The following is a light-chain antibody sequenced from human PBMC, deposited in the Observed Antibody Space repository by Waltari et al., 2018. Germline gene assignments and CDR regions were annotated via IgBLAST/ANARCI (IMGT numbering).Light chain of an antibody. CDR2: WAS. V-gene: IGKV4-1*01. J-gene: IGKJ1*01. CDR3: QQYYSTPPRT. CDR1: QSVLYSSNNKNY. Sequence: TQSPDSLAVSLGERATINCKSSQSVLYSSNNKNYLAWYQQKPGQPPKLLIYWASTRESGVPDRFSGSGSGTDFTLTISSLQAEDVAVYYCQQYYSTPPRTFGQGTKVEIK.